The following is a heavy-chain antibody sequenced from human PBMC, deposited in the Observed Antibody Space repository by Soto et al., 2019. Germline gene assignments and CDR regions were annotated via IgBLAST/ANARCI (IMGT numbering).Heavy chain of an antibody. CDR1: GFTFASYA. CDR3: ARDPPPPDY. J-gene: IGHJ4*02. CDR2: INAYNGNT. Sequence: QVQLVQSGAEVKKPGASVKVSCKASGFTFASYAISWMRQAPGQGLEWMGWINAYNGNTHYAQKLQGRVTLTTDTSTSTAYMELRSLRSDDTAVHYCARDPPPPDYWGQGTLVTVSS. V-gene: IGHV1-18*01.